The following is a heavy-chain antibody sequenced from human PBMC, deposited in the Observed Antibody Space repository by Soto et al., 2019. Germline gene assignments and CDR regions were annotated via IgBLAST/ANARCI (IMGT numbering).Heavy chain of an antibody. Sequence: EVQLVDSGGGLVQPGGSLRLSCAGSEFTFRSYWMHWVRQSPGKGLVWVSRISGDGSSTNYADSVKGRFTISRDNAKNTVYLQIDSLRAEDTAVYYCARSLPGTYGAFDLWGQGTMVTVSS. J-gene: IGHJ3*01. CDR3: ARSLPGTYGAFDL. CDR2: ISGDGSST. CDR1: EFTFRSYW. V-gene: IGHV3-74*01. D-gene: IGHD1-7*01.